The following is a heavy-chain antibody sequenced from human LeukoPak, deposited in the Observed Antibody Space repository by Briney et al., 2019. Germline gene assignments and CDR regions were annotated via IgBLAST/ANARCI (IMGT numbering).Heavy chain of an antibody. Sequence: GGSLRPSCAASGFTVSSNYMSWVRQAPGKGLEWVSVIYSGGSTYYADSVKGRFTISRDNSKNTLYLQMNSLRAEDTAVYYCARDLGVFYCGGDCLGFDYWGQGTLVTVSS. D-gene: IGHD2-21*02. CDR2: IYSGGST. CDR1: GFTVSSNY. J-gene: IGHJ4*02. CDR3: ARDLGVFYCGGDCLGFDY. V-gene: IGHV3-53*01.